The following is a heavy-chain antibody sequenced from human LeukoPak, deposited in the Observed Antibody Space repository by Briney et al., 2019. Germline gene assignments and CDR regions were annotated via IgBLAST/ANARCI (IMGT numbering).Heavy chain of an antibody. J-gene: IGHJ5*02. D-gene: IGHD6-13*01. CDR1: RYSFTTYW. Sequence: GESLKISCKGSRYSFTTYWIGWVRQIPGKGLEWMGIIYPGDSCTRYSPSFQGQVTISADKSISTAYLQWSSLKASDTAMYYCARRRAASVISSDSYNWFDPWGQGTLVTVSS. V-gene: IGHV5-51*01. CDR3: ARRRAASVISSDSYNWFDP. CDR2: IYPGDSCT.